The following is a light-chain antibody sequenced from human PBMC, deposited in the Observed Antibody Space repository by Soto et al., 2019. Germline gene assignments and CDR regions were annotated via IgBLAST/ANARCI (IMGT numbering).Light chain of an antibody. CDR2: GES. Sequence: EIAFTPSPATLYVSPGERAALSCRASQSVSSNLAWYQQQPGHHPRLLSYGESARATGIPARLSGSESGTDFTITISRLEPEYFAVYFCQYYDSFRTFGQGTKVDIK. CDR3: QYYDSFRT. CDR1: QSVSSN. J-gene: IGKJ1*01. V-gene: IGKV3D-15*01.